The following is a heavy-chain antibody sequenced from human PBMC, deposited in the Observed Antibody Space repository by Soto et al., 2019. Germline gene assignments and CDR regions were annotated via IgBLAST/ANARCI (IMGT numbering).Heavy chain of an antibody. J-gene: IGHJ6*02. D-gene: IGHD2-15*01. CDR1: GGSFSGYY. V-gene: IGHV4-34*01. CDR2: INNSGST. Sequence: PSETLSLTCAVYGGSFSGYYWRWIRQPPGKGLEWIGEINNSGSTNYNPSLKSRVTISVDTSKNQFSLKLSSVTAADTAVYYCARLSGCSGGSCYSWGQGTTVTVSS. CDR3: ARLSGCSGGSCYS.